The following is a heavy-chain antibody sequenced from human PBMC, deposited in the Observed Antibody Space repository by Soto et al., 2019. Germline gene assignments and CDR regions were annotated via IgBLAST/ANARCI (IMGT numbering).Heavy chain of an antibody. CDR2: INYIGST. V-gene: IGHV4-39*01. J-gene: IGHJ5*02. D-gene: IGHD3-16*02. CDR3: AGRNSLASVSLNFRELSNYKWIDP. Sequence: QLQLQESGPGLVKPSETLSLTCTVSGASITNSNYYWGWFRHPPGKGLAWFARINYIGSTYYNPSLKSRVTISVHTSNNQFSLTLNAVTASDTAVYYCAGRNSLASVSLNFRELSNYKWIDPWGPGTLVTVSS. CDR1: GASITNSNYY.